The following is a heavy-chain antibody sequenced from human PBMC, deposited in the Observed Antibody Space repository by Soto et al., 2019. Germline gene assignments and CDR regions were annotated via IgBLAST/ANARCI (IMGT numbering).Heavy chain of an antibody. Sequence: PGGSLRLSCAGTGFPFGDYYMSLFRKDPGQGLEWLSYICPGSRYPAYADSVKGRFTISRPHALRSLYVQLMRMVAAATALYSCVRGSGGVLFDPWGQGTMVTVSS. J-gene: IGHJ5*02. CDR3: VRGSGGVLFDP. CDR2: ICPGSRYP. D-gene: IGHD2-15*01. CDR1: GFPFGDYY. V-gene: IGHV3-11*06.